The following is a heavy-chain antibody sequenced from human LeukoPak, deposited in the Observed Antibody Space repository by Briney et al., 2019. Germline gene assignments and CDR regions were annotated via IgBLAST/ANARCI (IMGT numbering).Heavy chain of an antibody. CDR2: SYHSGST. CDR3: ARNRSVTTTPGFDH. Sequence: PAGTLSLTCAVSGYSIRSGDFWGWIRPSPGKGVEWIGSSYHSGSTHYNPSLKGRVTISVDTSKNQFSLMLSSVTAADTAVYYCARNRSVTTTPGFDHWGQGTLVTVSS. V-gene: IGHV4-38-2*01. CDR1: GYSIRSGDF. D-gene: IGHD4-17*01. J-gene: IGHJ4*02.